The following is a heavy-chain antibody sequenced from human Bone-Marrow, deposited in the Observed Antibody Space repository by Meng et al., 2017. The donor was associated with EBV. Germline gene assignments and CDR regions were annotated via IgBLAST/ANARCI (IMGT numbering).Heavy chain of an antibody. CDR2: INHSGST. CDR3: ATQRRDTDWFDP. Sequence: QVDLRYGGAGWLKPSELLSLTCALYGGSFSGYYWTWIRQPPGKGLEGIEEINHSGSTHYNPSLKSRVTISVDTSKNQFSLKLSSVTAADTAVYYCATQRRDTDWFDPWGQGTLVTGSS. D-gene: IGHD6-25*01. V-gene: IGHV4-34*02. CDR1: GGSFSGYY. J-gene: IGHJ5*02.